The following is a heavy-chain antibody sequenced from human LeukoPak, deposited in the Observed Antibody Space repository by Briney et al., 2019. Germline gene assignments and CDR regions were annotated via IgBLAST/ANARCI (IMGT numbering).Heavy chain of an antibody. V-gene: IGHV4-34*01. CDR3: ARDTGIAAAGTGIDY. CDR2: INHSGST. D-gene: IGHD6-13*01. Sequence: SETLSLTCAVYGGSFSGYYWSRIRQPPGKGLERIGEINHSGSTNYNPSLKSRVTISVDTSKNQFSLKLSSVTAADTAVYYCARDTGIAAAGTGIDYWGQGTLVTVSS. J-gene: IGHJ4*02. CDR1: GGSFSGYY.